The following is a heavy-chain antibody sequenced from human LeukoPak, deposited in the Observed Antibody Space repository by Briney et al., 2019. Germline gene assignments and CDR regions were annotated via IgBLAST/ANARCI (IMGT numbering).Heavy chain of an antibody. V-gene: IGHV4-59*08. CDR3: AREVVVVVTTIPTLYYMDV. CDR2: ILYSGNT. CDR1: GGSISSYY. J-gene: IGHJ6*03. D-gene: IGHD2-21*02. Sequence: SETLSLTCTVSGGSISSYYWSWIRQPPGKGLEWIGYILYSGNTNYNPSLKSRVTMSVDTSKNQFSLKVTSVTAADTAVYYCAREVVVVVTTIPTLYYMDVWGKGTTVTVSS.